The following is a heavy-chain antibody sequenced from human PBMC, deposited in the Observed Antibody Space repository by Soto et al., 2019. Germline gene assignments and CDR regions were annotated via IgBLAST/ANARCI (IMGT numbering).Heavy chain of an antibody. J-gene: IGHJ3*01. Sequence: GGSLRLSCEGSGFNFRNFNMIWVRQAPGKGLEWVSSVSGSSSYIYYADSVKGRFTVSRDNANNLVFLHMNGLRPEDTAMYYCARDLRGHYGPWGQGTMVTVS. CDR1: GFNFRNFN. V-gene: IGHV3-21*06. D-gene: IGHD4-17*01. CDR2: VSGSSSYI. CDR3: ARDLRGHYGP.